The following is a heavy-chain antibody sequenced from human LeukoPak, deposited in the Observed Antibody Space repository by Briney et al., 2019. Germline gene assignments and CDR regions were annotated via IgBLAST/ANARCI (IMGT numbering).Heavy chain of an antibody. D-gene: IGHD1-26*01. CDR3: AGDVGGRSGFDY. Sequence: SVNVSCKASAGIFSSYAISWVRQARGQGLEWVGGIIPIFGTANYAQKFQGRVTITADESTSTAYMELSSLRSEDTAVYYCAGDVGGRSGFDYWGQGTLVTVSS. CDR2: IIPIFGTA. CDR1: AGIFSSYA. V-gene: IGHV1-69*13. J-gene: IGHJ4*02.